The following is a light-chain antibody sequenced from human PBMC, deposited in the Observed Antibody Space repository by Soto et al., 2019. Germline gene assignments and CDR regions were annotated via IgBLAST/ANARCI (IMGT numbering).Light chain of an antibody. CDR3: FLSYSGGV. CDR2: DTS. J-gene: IGLJ2*01. V-gene: IGLV7-46*01. Sequence: QAVVTQEPSLTVSPGGTVTLTCGSSTGAVTSDHYPYWLQQKPGQAPRTLIYDTSNKHSWTPARFSGSLLGGKAALTLSGAQPEDEADYYCFLSYSGGVFGGGTKVTVL. CDR1: TGAVTSDHY.